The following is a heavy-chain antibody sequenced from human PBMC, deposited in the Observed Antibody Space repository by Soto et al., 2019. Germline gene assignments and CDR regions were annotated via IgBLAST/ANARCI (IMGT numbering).Heavy chain of an antibody. Sequence: QVQLVESGGGVGQHGRSLRLSCAASGFTFSSCGMHWVRQAPGKGLEWVAVISNDGSNKYYADSVKGRFTISRDNSKNTLYRQMNNLRAEDTAVYYCAKEWVYDSSGWSFDYWGQGTLVTVSS. J-gene: IGHJ4*02. CDR2: ISNDGSNK. CDR1: GFTFSSCG. CDR3: AKEWVYDSSGWSFDY. D-gene: IGHD3-22*01. V-gene: IGHV3-30*18.